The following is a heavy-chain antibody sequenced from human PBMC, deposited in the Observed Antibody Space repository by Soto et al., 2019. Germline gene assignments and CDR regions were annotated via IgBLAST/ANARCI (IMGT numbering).Heavy chain of an antibody. V-gene: IGHV3-9*01. J-gene: IGHJ3*02. Sequence: GGSLRLSCAASGLTFDDYAMHWVRQAPGKGLEWVSGISWNSGSIGYADSVKGRFTIPRDNAKNSLYLQMNSLRAEDTALYYCAKDIGMATIKGAFDIWGQGTMVTVSS. D-gene: IGHD5-12*01. CDR1: GLTFDDYA. CDR2: ISWNSGSI. CDR3: AKDIGMATIKGAFDI.